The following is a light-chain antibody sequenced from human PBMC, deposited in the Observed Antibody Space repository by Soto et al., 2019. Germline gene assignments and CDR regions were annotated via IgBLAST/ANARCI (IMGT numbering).Light chain of an antibody. CDR3: QQLNSYPLT. CDR1: QGISSY. CDR2: AAS. V-gene: IGKV1-9*01. J-gene: IGKJ4*01. Sequence: DIPLTQSPTFLSASVGDKGTITCRASQGISSYLAWYQQKPGKAPKLLIYAASTLQSGVPSRFSGSGSGTEFTLTISSLQPEDFATYYCQQLNSYPLTFGGGTKVDIK.